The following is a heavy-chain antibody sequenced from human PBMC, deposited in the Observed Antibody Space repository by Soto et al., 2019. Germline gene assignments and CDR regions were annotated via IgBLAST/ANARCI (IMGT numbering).Heavy chain of an antibody. Sequence: ASVKVSCKASGYTFTGYYMHWVRQAPGQGLEWMGWINPNSGDTKYAQKFQGRVTMTRDTSTRTAYMEVSRLTSDDTAVYYCARSLSTIGGRPDSWGQGTLVTVSS. D-gene: IGHD6-6*01. CDR3: ARSLSTIGGRPDS. CDR2: INPNSGDT. CDR1: GYTFTGYY. J-gene: IGHJ4*02. V-gene: IGHV1-2*02.